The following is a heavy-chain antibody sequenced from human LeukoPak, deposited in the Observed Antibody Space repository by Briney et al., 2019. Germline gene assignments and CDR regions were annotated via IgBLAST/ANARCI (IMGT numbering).Heavy chain of an antibody. D-gene: IGHD3-16*01. V-gene: IGHV3-48*03. J-gene: IGHJ3*02. CDR2: ISSSGSTI. CDR1: GFTFSSYE. Sequence: GGSLRLSCAASGFTFSSYETNWVRQAPGKGLEWVSYISSSGSTIYYADSVKGRFTISRDNAKNSLYLQMNSLRAEDTAVYYCARDPTRRFGGAFDIWGQGTMVTVSS. CDR3: ARDPTRRFGGAFDI.